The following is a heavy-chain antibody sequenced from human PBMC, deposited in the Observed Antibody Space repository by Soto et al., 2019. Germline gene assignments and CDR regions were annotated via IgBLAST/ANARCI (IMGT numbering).Heavy chain of an antibody. CDR2: ISAYNGNT. CDR3: ARGGQQWDWFDP. Sequence: ASVKVSCEASGYTFTSYGINWVRQAPGQGLEWMGWISAYNGNTNYAQKLQGRVTMTTDTSTSTAYIELRSLRSDDTAVYYCARGGQQWDWFDPWGQGTLVTVSS. J-gene: IGHJ5*02. D-gene: IGHD6-19*01. CDR1: GYTFTSYG. V-gene: IGHV1-18*01.